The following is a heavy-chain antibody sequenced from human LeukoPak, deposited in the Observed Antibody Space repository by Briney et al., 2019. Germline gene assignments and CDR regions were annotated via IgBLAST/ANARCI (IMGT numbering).Heavy chain of an antibody. J-gene: IGHJ4*02. D-gene: IGHD6-13*01. CDR1: GFTFDDYA. V-gene: IGHV3-9*01. Sequence: GGSLRLSCAASGFTFDDYAMHWVRQAPGKGLEWVSGISWNSGSIGYADSVKGRFTISRDNAKNSLYLQMNSLRAEDTALYYCATPAGYSSSWYSFDYWGQGTPVTVSS. CDR3: ATPAGYSSSWYSFDY. CDR2: ISWNSGSI.